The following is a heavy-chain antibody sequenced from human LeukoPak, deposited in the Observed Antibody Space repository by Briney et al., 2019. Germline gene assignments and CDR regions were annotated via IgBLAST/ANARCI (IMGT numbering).Heavy chain of an antibody. J-gene: IGHJ3*02. CDR2: ISGSGGST. CDR1: GFTFSSYA. CDR3: ANSGYCSGGSCYSATGRDAFDI. D-gene: IGHD2-15*01. V-gene: IGHV3-23*01. Sequence: PGGSLRLSCAASGFTFSSYAMSWVRQAPGKGLEWVSAISGSGGSTYYADSVKGRFTISRDNSKNTLYLQMNSLRAEDTAVYYCANSGYCSGGSCYSATGRDAFDIWGQGTMVTVSS.